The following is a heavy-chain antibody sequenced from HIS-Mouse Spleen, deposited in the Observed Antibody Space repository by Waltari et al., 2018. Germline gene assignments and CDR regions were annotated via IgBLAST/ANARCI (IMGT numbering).Heavy chain of an antibody. J-gene: IGHJ2*01. D-gene: IGHD6-13*01. CDR1: GGSISSSSYY. CDR3: AREIPYSSSWYDWYFDL. V-gene: IGHV4-39*07. CDR2: IYYGACT. Sequence: QLQLQESGPGLVKPSETLSLTCTVSGGSISSSSYYWGWIRQPPGKGREWIGSIYYGACTYYNPSLKSRVTISVDASKNQFSLKLSSVTAADTAVYYCAREIPYSSSWYDWYFDLWGRGTLVTVSS.